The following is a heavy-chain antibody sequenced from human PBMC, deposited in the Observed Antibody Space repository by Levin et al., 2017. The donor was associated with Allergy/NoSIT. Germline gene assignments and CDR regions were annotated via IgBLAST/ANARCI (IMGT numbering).Heavy chain of an antibody. CDR3: AKGGQWLIYTPLGMDV. CDR2: LYSGGDT. Sequence: SGGSLRLSCAASGFSVTNIYMTWVRQAPGKGLEWDSILYSGGDTFYADSVKGRFSISRDNSKNTVYLQMNNLRVEDTAVYYCAKGGQWLIYTPLGMDVWGLGTTVIVSS. CDR1: GFSVTNIY. J-gene: IGHJ6*02. V-gene: IGHV3-53*01. D-gene: IGHD6-19*01.